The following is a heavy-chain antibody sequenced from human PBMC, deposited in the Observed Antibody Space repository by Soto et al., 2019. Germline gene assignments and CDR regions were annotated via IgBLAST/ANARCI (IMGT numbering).Heavy chain of an antibody. D-gene: IGHD2-8*01. CDR3: ARGYCADGGCYLRREAIDV. J-gene: IGHJ3*01. CDR1: GFTFSTYH. V-gene: IGHV3-21*01. Sequence: EVQLVESGGGLVMPGGSLRLSCAASGFTFSTYHMNWVRQAPGKGLEWVSSINPSSSHIYYADSVRGRFTISRDNSKNSMDLQMNSLRTEDAAVYYCARGYCADGGCYLRREAIDVWGQGTMVTVSS. CDR2: INPSSSHI.